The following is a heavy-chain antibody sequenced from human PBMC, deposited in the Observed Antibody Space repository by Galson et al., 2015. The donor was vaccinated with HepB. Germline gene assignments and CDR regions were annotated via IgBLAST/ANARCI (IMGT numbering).Heavy chain of an antibody. CDR2: ISGSGSGL. CDR1: GFTFSDYY. D-gene: IGHD3/OR15-3a*01. J-gene: IGHJ4*02. V-gene: IGHV3-11*01. CDR3: ARVARGLGTVIDY. Sequence: SLRLSCAASGFTFSDYYMAWIRQAPGKGLEWVSYISGSGSGLFYVDSVKGRFTIFRDNAKNSLYLQMNSLRAEDAAFYYCARVARGLGTVIDYWGQGSLVTVSS.